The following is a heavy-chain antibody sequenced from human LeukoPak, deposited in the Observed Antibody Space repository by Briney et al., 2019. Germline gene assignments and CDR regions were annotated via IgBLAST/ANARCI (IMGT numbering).Heavy chain of an antibody. CDR2: IRYDENDK. J-gene: IGHJ4*02. CDR1: GFSFSSYG. Sequence: GWALRLSCAASGFSFSSYGMHWVRQAPGKGLEGVAFIRYDENDKYYADSVKGRFTISRDNSKNTLYLQMNTLRPEDTAVYYCAKGYSSGYYNSFDYWGQGTLVTVSS. CDR3: AKGYSSGYYNSFDY. D-gene: IGHD6-19*01. V-gene: IGHV3-30*02.